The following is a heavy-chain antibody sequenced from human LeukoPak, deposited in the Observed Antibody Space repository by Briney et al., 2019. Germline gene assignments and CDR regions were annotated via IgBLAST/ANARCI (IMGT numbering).Heavy chain of an antibody. CDR2: IANSGSLT. V-gene: IGHV3-11*04. D-gene: IGHD3-10*01. Sequence: GGSLRLSCAASGFTFSDHHMAWIRRAPGKGLEWISYIANSGSLTYYADSVKGRFTISRDNAKNSLYLQMNSLRAEDTAVYYCARDRITMVRGGYGVDVWGQGTTVTVSS. CDR1: GFTFSDHH. J-gene: IGHJ6*02. CDR3: ARDRITMVRGGYGVDV.